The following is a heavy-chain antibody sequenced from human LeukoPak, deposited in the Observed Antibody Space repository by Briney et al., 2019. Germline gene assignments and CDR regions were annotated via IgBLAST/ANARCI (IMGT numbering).Heavy chain of an antibody. CDR1: GFTFGSYA. CDR2: ISDSGGST. Sequence: GGSLRLSCAASGFTFGSYAMSWVRQAPGKGLAWVSTISDSGGSTYYADSVKGRFTISRDNSKNTLYLQMNSLRVEDTAVYYCAKVEGYLDPYRYWGQGTLVTVSS. J-gene: IGHJ4*02. D-gene: IGHD3-9*01. CDR3: AKVEGYLDPYRY. V-gene: IGHV3-23*01.